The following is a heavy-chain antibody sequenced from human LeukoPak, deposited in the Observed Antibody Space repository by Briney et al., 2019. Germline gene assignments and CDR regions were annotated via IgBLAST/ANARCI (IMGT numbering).Heavy chain of an antibody. CDR1: GFTVSSTY. V-gene: IGHV3-7*01. J-gene: IGHJ3*02. D-gene: IGHD1-14*01. CDR3: ARGPGDFDASDI. Sequence: GGSLRLSCAASGFTVSSTYMSWVRQAPGKGLEWVAHIKENGNEQYYADSVKGRFTISRDNAKKSLCLQMNSLRAEDTAVYYCARGPGDFDASDIWGQGTMVTVSS. CDR2: IKENGNEQ.